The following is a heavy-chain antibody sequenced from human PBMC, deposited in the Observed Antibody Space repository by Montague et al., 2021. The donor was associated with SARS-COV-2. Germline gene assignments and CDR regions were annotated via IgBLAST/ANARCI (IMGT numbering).Heavy chain of an antibody. J-gene: IGHJ3*02. D-gene: IGHD3-10*01. V-gene: IGHV2-70*11. CDR3: ARIPDLTYYSACDI. Sequence: PALVKPTQTLTLTCTFSGFSLSTSGMCVSWIRQPPGKALEWLARIDWDDDKYYSTSLKTRLTISKDTSKNQVVLTMTNMDPVDTATYYCARIPDLTYYSACDIWGQGTMVTVSS. CDR1: GFSLSTSGMC. CDR2: IDWDDDK.